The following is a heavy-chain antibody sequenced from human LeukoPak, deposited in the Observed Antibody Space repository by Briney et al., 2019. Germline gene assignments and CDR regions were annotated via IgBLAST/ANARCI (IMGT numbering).Heavy chain of an antibody. D-gene: IGHD2-8*01. CDR1: GFTVSSNY. Sequence: GGSLRLSRAASGFTVSSNYMSWVRQAPGKGLEWVSVIYSGGSTYYADSVKGRFTISRDNAKNSLYLQMNSLRAEDTAVYYCAREMDYYGMDVWGQGTTVTVSS. CDR3: AREMDYYGMDV. V-gene: IGHV3-66*01. CDR2: IYSGGST. J-gene: IGHJ6*02.